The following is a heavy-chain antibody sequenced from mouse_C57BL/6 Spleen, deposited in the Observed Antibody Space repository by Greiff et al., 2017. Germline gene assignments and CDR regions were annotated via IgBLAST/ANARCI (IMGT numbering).Heavy chain of an antibody. J-gene: IGHJ4*01. D-gene: IGHD2-1*01. Sequence: VQRVESGPGLVQPSQSLSITCTVSGFSLTSYGVHWVRQPPGKGLEWLGVIWSGGSTDYNAAFISRLSISKDNSKSQVFFKMNSLQADDTAIYYCANYGNYEDYAMDYWGQGTSVTVSS. CDR1: GFSLTSYG. CDR3: ANYGNYEDYAMDY. V-gene: IGHV2-4*01. CDR2: IWSGGST.